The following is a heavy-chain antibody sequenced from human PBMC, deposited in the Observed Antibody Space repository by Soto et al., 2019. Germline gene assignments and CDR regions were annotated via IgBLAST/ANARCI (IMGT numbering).Heavy chain of an antibody. CDR1: GYTFTNYG. V-gene: IGHV1-3*01. J-gene: IGHJ4*02. Sequence: ASVKVSCKASGYTFTNYGIHWVRQAPGQRLEWMGWINADNVNTKYSQKFQGRVSIIRDTFASTPYMQLSSLRSEDTAVYYCARDFSGRSYFFDYWGQGTLVTVSS. CDR3: ARDFSGRSYFFDY. D-gene: IGHD3-10*01. CDR2: INADNVNT.